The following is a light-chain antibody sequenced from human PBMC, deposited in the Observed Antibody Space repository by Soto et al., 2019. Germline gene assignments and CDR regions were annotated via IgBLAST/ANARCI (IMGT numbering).Light chain of an antibody. CDR2: KAS. V-gene: IGKV1-5*03. CDR1: QSISSW. J-gene: IGKJ2*02. Sequence: DIQMTQSPSTLSASVGDRVTITCRASQSISSWLAWYQQKPGKAPTLLIYKASSLENGGPSRFSGSGSGTESGISICSLQRDDYAKYDGEQYSGPCAFGLGTKLEIK. CDR3: EQYSGPCA.